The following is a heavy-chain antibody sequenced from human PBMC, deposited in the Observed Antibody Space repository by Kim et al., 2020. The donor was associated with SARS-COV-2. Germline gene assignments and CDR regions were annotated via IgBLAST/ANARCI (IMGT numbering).Heavy chain of an antibody. Sequence: ASVKVSCKASGYTFTSYYMHWVRQAPGQGLEWMGIINPSGGSTSYAQKFQGRVTMTRDTSTSTVYMELSSLRSEDTAVYYCAREGYYYDSSGYYYYYGMDVWGQGTTVTVSS. CDR3: AREGYYYDSSGYYYYYGMDV. D-gene: IGHD3-22*01. V-gene: IGHV1-46*01. CDR1: GYTFTSYY. J-gene: IGHJ6*02. CDR2: INPSGGST.